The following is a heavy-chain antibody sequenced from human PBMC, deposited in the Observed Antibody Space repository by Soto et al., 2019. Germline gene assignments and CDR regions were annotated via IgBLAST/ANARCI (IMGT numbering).Heavy chain of an antibody. V-gene: IGHV3-30-3*01. J-gene: IGHJ4*02. CDR1: GFMFRNHA. CDR3: ARDAVDVTKMVFVSPIDS. Sequence: QVYLVESGGGVVQPGRSLRLSCAASGFMFRNHAMHWVRQAPGKGLEWVAVISFDGGNDFYADSVKGGFTISRDNSRNTLYLQMDSLRPEDTAVYYCARDAVDVTKMVFVSPIDSWGQGALVTVSS. D-gene: IGHD2-8*01. CDR2: ISFDGGND.